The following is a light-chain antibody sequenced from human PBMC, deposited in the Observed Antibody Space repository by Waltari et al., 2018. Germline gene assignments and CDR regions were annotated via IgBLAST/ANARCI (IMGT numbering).Light chain of an antibody. Sequence: QSALTQPPSASGSPGQSVTIPCTGTSSDVGGYNYVSWFQQRPGKAPKLMIYEVTKRPSGVPDRFSGSKSGNTASLTVSGLQAEDEADYYCSSYAGSNNLLFGGGTKLTVL. J-gene: IGLJ2*01. CDR1: SSDVGGYNY. V-gene: IGLV2-8*01. CDR3: SSYAGSNNLL. CDR2: EVT.